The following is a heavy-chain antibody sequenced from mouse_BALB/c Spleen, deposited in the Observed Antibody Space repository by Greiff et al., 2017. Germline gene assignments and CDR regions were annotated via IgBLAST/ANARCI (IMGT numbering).Heavy chain of an antibody. CDR1: GFTFSSYT. Sequence: EVQGVESGGGLVQPGGSLKLSCAASGFTFSSYTMSWVRQTPEKRLEWVAYISNGGGSTYYPDTVKGRFTISRDNAKNTLYLQMSSLKSEDTAMYYCARRGNDPFAYWGQGTLVTVSA. D-gene: IGHD2-12*01. CDR3: ARRGNDPFAY. V-gene: IGHV5-12-2*01. CDR2: ISNGGGST. J-gene: IGHJ3*01.